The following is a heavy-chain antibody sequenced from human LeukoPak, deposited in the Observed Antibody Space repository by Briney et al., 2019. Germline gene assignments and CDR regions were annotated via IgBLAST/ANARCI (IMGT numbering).Heavy chain of an antibody. D-gene: IGHD3-16*01. CDR3: ASLGGY. CDR2: IYTSGST. V-gene: IGHV4-59*10. Sequence: PSETLSLTCAVYGGSFSGYYWSWIRQPAGKGLEWIGRIYTSGSTNYNPSLKSRVTISVDTSKNQFSLKLSSVTAADTAVYYCASLGGYWAQGTLVTVSS. J-gene: IGHJ4*02. CDR1: GGSFSGYY.